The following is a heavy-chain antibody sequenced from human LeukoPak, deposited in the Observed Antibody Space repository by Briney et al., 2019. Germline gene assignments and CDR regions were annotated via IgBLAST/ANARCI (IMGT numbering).Heavy chain of an antibody. V-gene: IGHV1-69*01. CDR2: TIPIFGTA. CDR1: GGTFSSYA. J-gene: IGHJ5*02. D-gene: IGHD3-10*01. Sequence: GSSVKVSCKASGGTFSSYAISWVRQAPGQGLEWMGGTIPIFGTANYAQKFQGRVTITADESTSTAYMELSSLRSEDTAVYYCAIHLIMENWFDPWGQGTLVTVSS. CDR3: AIHLIMENWFDP.